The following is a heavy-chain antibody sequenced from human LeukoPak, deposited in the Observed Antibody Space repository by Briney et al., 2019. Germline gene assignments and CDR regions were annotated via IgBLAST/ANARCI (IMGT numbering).Heavy chain of an antibody. D-gene: IGHD2-15*01. J-gene: IGHJ5*02. V-gene: IGHV4-59*01. CDR3: AREVGWFDP. Sequence: SETLSLTCSVSGGSISDYYWSWVRQSPGKGLEWIGSVSNRGSTNYNPSLKSRVTISVDTSKNQFSLMLVSVTAGDTAVYYCAREVGWFDPWGQGTLVTVSS. CDR2: VSNRGST. CDR1: GGSISDYY.